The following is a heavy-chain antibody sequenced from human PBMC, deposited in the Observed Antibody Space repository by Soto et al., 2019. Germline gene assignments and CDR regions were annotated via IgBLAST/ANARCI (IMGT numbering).Heavy chain of an antibody. CDR3: ARDKFSYGDNGWFDP. Sequence: QVQLQESGPGLVKPSQTLSLTCTVSGGSISNSGHYWSWVRQRPGKGLERVGYIHDSGNADYNPILKSRASISVDSSKNQFSLKLTSVTAADTAKYFCARDKFSYGDNGWFDPWGQGILVTVS. CDR2: IHDSGNA. CDR1: GGSISNSGHY. V-gene: IGHV4-31*03. D-gene: IGHD4-17*01. J-gene: IGHJ5*02.